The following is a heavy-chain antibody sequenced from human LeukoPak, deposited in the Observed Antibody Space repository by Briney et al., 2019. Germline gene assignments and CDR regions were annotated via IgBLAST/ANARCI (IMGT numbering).Heavy chain of an antibody. J-gene: IGHJ3*02. CDR2: IYYTGST. Sequence: SETLSLTCTVSGGSINSYYWSWIRQPPGKGLEWIGYIYYTGSTTYNPSLKSRVTISVDTSKNQFSLKLSSVTAADTAVYYCARHSDAFDIWGQGTMVTVSS. V-gene: IGHV4-59*08. CDR1: GGSINSYY. CDR3: ARHSDAFDI.